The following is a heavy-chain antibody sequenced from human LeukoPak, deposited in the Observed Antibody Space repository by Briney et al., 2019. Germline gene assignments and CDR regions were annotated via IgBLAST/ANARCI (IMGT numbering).Heavy chain of an antibody. D-gene: IGHD2-21*02. CDR3: ARARTRSMVTATDL. V-gene: IGHV5-51*01. CDR1: GYSFTTYW. CDR2: IYPGDSDT. J-gene: IGHJ4*02. Sequence: SGESLKISCKASGYSFTTYWIGWVRQMPGKGLEWMGIIYPGDSDTRYSPSFQDHVTISVDKSITTAYLQWRSLKASDTAIHYCARARTRSMVTATDLWGQGTLVTVSS.